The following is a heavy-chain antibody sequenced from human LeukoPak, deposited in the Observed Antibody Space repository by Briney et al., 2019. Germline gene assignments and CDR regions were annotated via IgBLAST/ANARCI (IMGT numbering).Heavy chain of an antibody. D-gene: IGHD6-19*01. Sequence: SETLSLTCTVSGGSISSYYWSWIRQPPGKGLEWIGYIYYSGSTNYNPSLKSRVTISVDTSKNQFSLKLSSVTAADTAVYYCARGIASSGWYYWFDPWAREPWSPSPQ. CDR3: ARGIASSGWYYWFDP. CDR1: GGSISSYY. J-gene: IGHJ5*02. CDR2: IYYSGST. V-gene: IGHV4-59*01.